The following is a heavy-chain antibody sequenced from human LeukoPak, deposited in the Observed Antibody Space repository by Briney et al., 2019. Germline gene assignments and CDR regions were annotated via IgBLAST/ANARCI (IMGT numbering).Heavy chain of an antibody. CDR1: GFTFSSYS. D-gene: IGHD6-19*01. CDR2: ISSSSSTI. V-gene: IGHV3-48*01. J-gene: IGHJ6*03. Sequence: GGSLRLSCAASGFTFSSYSMNWVRQAPGKGLEWVSYISSSSSTIYYADSVKGRFTISRDNAKNSLYLQMNSLRAEDTAVYYCARAEGSSGWYWKYYYYYMDVWGKGTTVTISS. CDR3: ARAEGSSGWYWKYYYYYMDV.